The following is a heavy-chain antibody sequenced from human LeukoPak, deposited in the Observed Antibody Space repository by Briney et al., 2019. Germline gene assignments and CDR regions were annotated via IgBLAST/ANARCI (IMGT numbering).Heavy chain of an antibody. D-gene: IGHD3-10*01. CDR3: VKSEGLWLMDVHY. J-gene: IGHJ4*02. CDR1: GFTFSNYG. CDR2: IRNDGSDK. V-gene: IGHV3-30*02. Sequence: GGSLRLSCAASGFTFSNYGIHWVRQAPGKGLEWVGFIRNDGSDKYYADSLKGRFTISRDNSKNTLYLQVHSLRPEDTAVYFCVKSEGLWLMDVHYWGQGTLVVVSS.